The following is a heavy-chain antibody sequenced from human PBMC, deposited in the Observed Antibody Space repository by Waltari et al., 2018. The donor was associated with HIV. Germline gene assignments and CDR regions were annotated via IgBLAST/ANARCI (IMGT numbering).Heavy chain of an antibody. Sequence: LVESGGGLVQPGGSLGLSCTASGFPFSDASIHWVRQPPGQGLEWVGGVRRRADGGVADYAAPVKGRFTILRDDSKNTVYLQRNGLKIEDTARYYCATYSSDDFPNTPTNDAFDVWGQGTTVTVSS. CDR1: GFPFSDAS. J-gene: IGHJ3*01. D-gene: IGHD6-6*01. CDR3: ATYSSDDFPNTPTNDAFDV. V-gene: IGHV3-15*01. CDR2: VRRRADGGVA.